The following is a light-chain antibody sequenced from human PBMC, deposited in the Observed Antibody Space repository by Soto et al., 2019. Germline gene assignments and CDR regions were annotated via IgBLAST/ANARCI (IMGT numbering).Light chain of an antibody. Sequence: EIVMTQSPATLSVSPGERVTLSCRASQSISSYLAWYQQKPGQAPRLLIYGASTRGIGIPARFSGRGSGTEFTLTINSLQSEYSAVYYCQQYKKWYTFGQGTKLEIK. J-gene: IGKJ2*01. CDR3: QQYKKWYT. V-gene: IGKV3-15*01. CDR1: QSISSY. CDR2: GAS.